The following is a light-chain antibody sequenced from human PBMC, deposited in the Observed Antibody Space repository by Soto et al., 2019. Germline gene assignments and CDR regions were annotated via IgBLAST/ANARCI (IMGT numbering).Light chain of an antibody. J-gene: IGKJ2*01. V-gene: IGKV3-20*01. CDR2: GAF. CDR3: QQYDTSPYT. Sequence: EIVLTQSPGTLSLSPGERATLSCRASQSVSSSNLGWYQQKPGQAPRLLIYGAFRRATGIPDRFSGSGSGTDFTLTISRLEPEDFAVYYCQQYDTSPYTFGQGTKLEIK. CDR1: QSVSSSN.